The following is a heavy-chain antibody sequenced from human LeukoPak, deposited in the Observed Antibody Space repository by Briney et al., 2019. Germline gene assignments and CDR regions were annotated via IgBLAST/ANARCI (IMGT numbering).Heavy chain of an antibody. V-gene: IGHV4-61*02. D-gene: IGHD4-11*01. J-gene: IGHJ5*02. CDR2: IYTSGST. CDR1: GGSISINGDY. CDR3: ARGVTSNGFSP. Sequence: PSETLSLTCTVSGGSISINGDYWNWIRQPAGKGLEWIGRIYTSGSTNFSPSLKSRVTISVDTSKNQFSLKLNSVIAADTAVYYCARGVTSNGFSPWGQGTLVTVSS.